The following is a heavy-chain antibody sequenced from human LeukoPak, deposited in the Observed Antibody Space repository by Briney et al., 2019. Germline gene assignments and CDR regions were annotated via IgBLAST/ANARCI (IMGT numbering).Heavy chain of an antibody. CDR2: IRYDGSNK. CDR1: GFTFSSYG. CDR3: ARARSSYGYGDAFDI. J-gene: IGHJ3*02. D-gene: IGHD5-18*01. V-gene: IGHV3-30*02. Sequence: GGPLRLSCAASGFTFSSYGMHWVRQAPGKGLEWVAFIRYDGSNKYYADSVKGRFTISRDNSKNTLYLQMNSLRAEDTAVYYCARARSSYGYGDAFDIWGQGTMVTVSS.